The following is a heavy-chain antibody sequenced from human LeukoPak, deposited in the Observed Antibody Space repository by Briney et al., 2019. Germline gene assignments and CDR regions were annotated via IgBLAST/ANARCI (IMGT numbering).Heavy chain of an antibody. V-gene: IGHV3-7*04. CDR1: GFTFSNAW. D-gene: IGHD2-8*02. Sequence: GGSLRLSCAASGFTFSNAWMSWVRQAPGKGLEWVANIKQDGSEKNYVDSVKGRFTLSRDNAKNSLYLQMNSLRDEDTAVYYCAGGTGWLIAYWGQGSLVTVSS. J-gene: IGHJ4*02. CDR3: AGGTGWLIAY. CDR2: IKQDGSEK.